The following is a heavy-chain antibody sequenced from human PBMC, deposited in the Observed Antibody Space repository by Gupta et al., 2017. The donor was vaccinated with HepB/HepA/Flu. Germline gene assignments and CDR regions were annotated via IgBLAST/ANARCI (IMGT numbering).Heavy chain of an antibody. D-gene: IGHD3-3*01. CDR2: ITGSGLTT. J-gene: IGHJ4*02. V-gene: IGHV3-23*01. CDR1: GFTFSSYA. Sequence: EVQLLESGGSLVQPGGSLRLSCAASGFTFSSYAMTWVRQALGKGLECVSAITGSGLTTYYADSVKGRFTISRDNSKNTLYLQMNSLRAEDTAVYYCANSLRFLEWFDYWGQGTLVTVSS. CDR3: ANSLRFLEWFDY.